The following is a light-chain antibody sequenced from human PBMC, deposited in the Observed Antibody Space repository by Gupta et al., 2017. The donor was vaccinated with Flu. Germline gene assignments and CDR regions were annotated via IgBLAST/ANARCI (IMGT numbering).Light chain of an antibody. J-gene: IGLJ1*01. CDR1: SRDIGGYNF. Sequence: QSALSQPASVSGSPGQSITLSCTGTSRDIGGYNFVSWFQQRPGKAPKLMIYDVNDRPSGVSNRFSGSKSGNTASLTISVLQADDEADYYCSSYTSDTTGVFGTGTKVTVL. CDR3: SSYTSDTTGV. V-gene: IGLV2-14*01. CDR2: DVN.